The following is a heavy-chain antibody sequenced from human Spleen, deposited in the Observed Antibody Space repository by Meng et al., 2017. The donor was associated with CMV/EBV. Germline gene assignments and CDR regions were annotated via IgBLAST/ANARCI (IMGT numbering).Heavy chain of an antibody. Sequence: GGSLKISCAASGFTVSSNYMSWVRQAPGKGLEWVSVIYSGGSTYYADSVKGRFTISRDNSKNTLYLQMNSLRAEDTAVYYCAASARVSYYYYYGMDVWGQGTTVTVSS. CDR1: GFTVSSNY. D-gene: IGHD6-25*01. V-gene: IGHV3-53*01. CDR2: IYSGGST. J-gene: IGHJ6*02. CDR3: AASARVSYYYYYGMDV.